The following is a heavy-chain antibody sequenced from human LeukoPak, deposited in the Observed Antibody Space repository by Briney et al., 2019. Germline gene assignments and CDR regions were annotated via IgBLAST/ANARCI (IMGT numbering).Heavy chain of an antibody. D-gene: IGHD3-9*01. CDR1: GGTFSSYA. CDR2: INPIFGIA. V-gene: IGHV1-69*04. CDR3: ARGTTTYYDILTGYYADWFDP. J-gene: IGHJ5*02. Sequence: ASVKVSCKASGGTFSSYAISWVRQAPGQGLEWMGRINPIFGIANYAQKFQSRVTITADKSTSTAYMELSSLRSEDTAVYYCARGTTTYYDILTGYYADWFDPWGQGTLVTVSS.